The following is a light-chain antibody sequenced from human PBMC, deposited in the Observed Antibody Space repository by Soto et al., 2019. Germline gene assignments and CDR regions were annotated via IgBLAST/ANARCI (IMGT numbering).Light chain of an antibody. Sequence: ETVLTQSPATLSLSPGDRATLSCGASQRINDNYLAWYQQKPGLAPRLLIYDASTRAPGIPDRFSGSGSGADFTLTISRLDPEDFAVYYCQQYSNLPPNTFGQGTKLEIK. CDR2: DAS. J-gene: IGKJ2*01. CDR1: QRINDNY. V-gene: IGKV3D-20*01. CDR3: QQYSNLPPNT.